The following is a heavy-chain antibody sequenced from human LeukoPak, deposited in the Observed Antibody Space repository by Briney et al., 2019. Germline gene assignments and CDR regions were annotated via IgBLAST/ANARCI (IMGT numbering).Heavy chain of an antibody. Sequence: SETLSLTCTVSGGSISSYYWSWIRQPPGKGLEWIGRIYTSGGTNYNPSLKSRVTISVDTPKNQFSLKLSSVIAADTAVYYCARGFGGQEVFDYWGQGALVTVSS. CDR1: GGSISSYY. CDR2: IYTSGGT. V-gene: IGHV4-4*08. J-gene: IGHJ4*02. D-gene: IGHD2-15*01. CDR3: ARGFGGQEVFDY.